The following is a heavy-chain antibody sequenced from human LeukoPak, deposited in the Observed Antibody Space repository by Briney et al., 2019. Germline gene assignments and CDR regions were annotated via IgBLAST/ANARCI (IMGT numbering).Heavy chain of an antibody. CDR1: GYTFTGYY. V-gene: IGHV1-2*02. D-gene: IGHD2-2*01. CDR3: ARGAVVVPAAGNWFDP. Sequence: GASVKVSCKASGYTFTGYYMHWVRQAPGQGLEWMGWINPNSGGTNYAQKFQGRVTMTRDTSISTAYMELSRLRSDDTAVYYCARGAVVVPAAGNWFDPWGQGTLVTVSS. J-gene: IGHJ5*02. CDR2: INPNSGGT.